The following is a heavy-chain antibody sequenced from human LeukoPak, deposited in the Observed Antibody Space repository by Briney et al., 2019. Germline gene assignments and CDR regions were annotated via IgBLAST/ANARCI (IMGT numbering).Heavy chain of an antibody. CDR3: ARVSYYYDSSGSLSYYYYGMDV. J-gene: IGHJ6*02. D-gene: IGHD3-22*01. CDR2: IYPGDSDT. V-gene: IGHV5-51*01. Sequence: YWIGWVRQMPGKGLEWMGIIYPGDSDTRYSPSFQGQVTISADKSISTAYLQWSSLKASDTAMYYCARVSYYYDSSGSLSYYYYGMDVWGQGTTVTVSS. CDR1: YW.